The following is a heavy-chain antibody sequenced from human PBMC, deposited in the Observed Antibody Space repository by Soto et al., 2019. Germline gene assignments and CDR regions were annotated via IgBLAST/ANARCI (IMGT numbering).Heavy chain of an antibody. J-gene: IGHJ4*02. Sequence: SETMSLTCTVSGGSISSYYLSWIRQPPGKGLEWIGYIYYSGSTNYNPSLKSRVTISVDTSKNQFSLKLSSVTAADTAVYYCARGGYDFWSGYYENYYFDYWGQGTLVTVSS. D-gene: IGHD3-3*01. CDR3: ARGGYDFWSGYYENYYFDY. CDR2: IYYSGST. V-gene: IGHV4-59*08. CDR1: GGSISSYY.